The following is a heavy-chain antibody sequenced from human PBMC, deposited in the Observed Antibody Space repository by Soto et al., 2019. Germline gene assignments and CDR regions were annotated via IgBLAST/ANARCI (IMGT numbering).Heavy chain of an antibody. Sequence: SETLSLTCTVSGDSISTDYWSWIRQSPGKGLEWIGFIYYGGSTNYNPSLKSRVTISVDTSKNQFSLKLSSVTAADMARYYFTRGGEETVPDDLVVFDIWGKGTRVTVSS. CDR2: IYYGGST. CDR1: GDSISTDY. V-gene: IGHV4-59*12. J-gene: IGHJ3*02. CDR3: TRGGEETVPDDLVVFDI. D-gene: IGHD4-17*01.